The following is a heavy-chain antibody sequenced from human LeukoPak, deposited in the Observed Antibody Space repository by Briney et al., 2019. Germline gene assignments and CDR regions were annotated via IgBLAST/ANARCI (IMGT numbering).Heavy chain of an antibody. D-gene: IGHD1-26*01. J-gene: IGHJ3*02. CDR2: ISGSGGST. CDR3: ARMVGATRGAFDI. V-gene: IGHV3-23*01. CDR1: GFTFSSYA. Sequence: GGSLRLSCAASGFTFSSYAMSWVRQAPGKGLEWVSAISGSGGSTYYADSVKGRFTISRDNSKNTLYLQMNSLRAEDTAVYYCARMVGATRGAFDIWGQGTMVTVSS.